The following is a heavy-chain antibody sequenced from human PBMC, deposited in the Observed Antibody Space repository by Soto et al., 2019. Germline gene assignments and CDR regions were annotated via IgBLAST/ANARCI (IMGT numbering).Heavy chain of an antibody. Sequence: SETLSLTCDVSGYSISNGYFWAWIRQPPGKGLEWIGSIYHSGRTYYNPSLKSRLTISVDTPKNQFSLKLSSVTAADTAMYYCARRVVAYTGFDYWGQGTLVTVSS. J-gene: IGHJ4*02. D-gene: IGHD2-21*01. CDR2: IYHSGRT. CDR1: GYSISNGYF. V-gene: IGHV4-38-2*01. CDR3: ARRVVAYTGFDY.